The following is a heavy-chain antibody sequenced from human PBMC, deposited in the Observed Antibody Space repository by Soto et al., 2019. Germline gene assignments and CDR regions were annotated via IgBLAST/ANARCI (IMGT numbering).Heavy chain of an antibody. CDR2: INTDGSST. CDR1: GITSSSFW. D-gene: IGHD4-4*01. J-gene: IGHJ4*02. Sequence: SGRSLRFSCALSGITSSSFWKHWIRQVSGKGLVWISRINTDGSSTTYADSVKCRFSIARANAKNTLYQQMNSLRAEDTAVYYCTREHYSYYLRTFDFLGQVTLVIVSS. CDR3: TREHYSYYLRTFDF. V-gene: IGHV3-74*01.